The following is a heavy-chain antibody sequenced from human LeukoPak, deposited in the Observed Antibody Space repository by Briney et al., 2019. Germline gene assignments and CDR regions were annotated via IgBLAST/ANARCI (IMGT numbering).Heavy chain of an antibody. D-gene: IGHD5-12*01. J-gene: IGHJ4*02. V-gene: IGHV3-48*04. CDR1: GFTFSSYW. CDR3: ARDYRYAFDN. Sequence: GGSLRLSCAASGFTFSSYWMSWVRQAPGKGLEWISYIGISSGRTMYADSVKGRFTISRDTAKKSLYLQMNSLRVEDTAVYYCARDYRYAFDNWGQGTLVTVSS. CDR2: IGISSGRT.